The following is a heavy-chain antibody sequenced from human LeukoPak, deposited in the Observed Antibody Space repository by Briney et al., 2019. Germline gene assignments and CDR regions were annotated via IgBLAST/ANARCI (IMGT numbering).Heavy chain of an antibody. Sequence: QSGGSLRLSCAASGFTVTSNYMSWVRQAPGKGLEWVSVIYSGGSTYYADSVKGRFTISRDNSKNTLYLQMNSLRAEDTAVYYCARGLDGSGTYYKVWFDPWGQGTLVTVSS. V-gene: IGHV3-66*01. CDR3: ARGLDGSGTYYKVWFDP. D-gene: IGHD3-10*01. J-gene: IGHJ5*02. CDR2: IYSGGST. CDR1: GFTVTSNY.